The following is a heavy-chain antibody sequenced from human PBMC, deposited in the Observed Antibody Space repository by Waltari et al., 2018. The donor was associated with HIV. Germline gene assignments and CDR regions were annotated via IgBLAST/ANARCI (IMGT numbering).Heavy chain of an antibody. D-gene: IGHD2-15*01. Sequence: EVQLVESGGGLVQPGGSLRLSCAASGFTLSDHYMDWVRQAPGKGLGWVGRMRSNANGYTTEYAASVEGRFSISRDEASNSAYLQMNSLKTEDTAVYFCGRGAAGSVSDYWGPGTLVTVSS. V-gene: IGHV3-72*01. CDR3: GRGAAGSVSDY. J-gene: IGHJ4*02. CDR2: MRSNANGYTT. CDR1: GFTLSDHY.